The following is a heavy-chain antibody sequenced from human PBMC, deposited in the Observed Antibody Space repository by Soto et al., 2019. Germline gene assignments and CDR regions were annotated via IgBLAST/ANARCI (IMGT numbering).Heavy chain of an antibody. CDR3: ARVQAGTIDY. CDR1: GGSTSSYN. D-gene: IGHD1-1*01. J-gene: IGHJ4*02. V-gene: IGHV4-59*01. CDR2: IYYSGST. Sequence: LSLTCTVSGGSTSSYNWSWLRQPPGKGLEWIGYIYYSGSTNYNPSLKSRVTISVDTSKNQFSLKLSSVSAADTAMYYCARVQAGTIDYWGQGALVTVSS.